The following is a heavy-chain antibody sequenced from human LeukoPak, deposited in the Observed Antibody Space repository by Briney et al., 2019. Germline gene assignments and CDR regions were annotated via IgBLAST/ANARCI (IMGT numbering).Heavy chain of an antibody. D-gene: IGHD1-26*01. Sequence: PGGSLRLSCAASGFTFSSYAMPWVRQAPGKGLEGVAVISYDGSNKYYADSVKARVTISRDNSKNTLYLQMNSLRAEDTAVYYCARDSGRYLYYFDYWGQGTLVTVSS. CDR3: ARDSGRYLYYFDY. CDR2: ISYDGSNK. J-gene: IGHJ4*02. V-gene: IGHV3-30-3*01. CDR1: GFTFSSYA.